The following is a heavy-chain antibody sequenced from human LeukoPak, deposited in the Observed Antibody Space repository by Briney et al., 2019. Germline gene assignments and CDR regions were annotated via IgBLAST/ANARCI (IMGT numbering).Heavy chain of an antibody. J-gene: IGHJ4*02. V-gene: IGHV3-21*01. CDR1: GFTFSSYS. CDR2: ISSSSSYI. CDR3: ARGADSGSYSDY. D-gene: IGHD1-26*01. Sequence: PGRSLRLSCAASGFTFSSYSMNWVRQAPGKGLEWVSSISSSSSYIYYADSVKGRFTISRDNAKNSLYLQMNSLRAEDTAVYYCARGADSGSYSDYWGREPWSPSPQ.